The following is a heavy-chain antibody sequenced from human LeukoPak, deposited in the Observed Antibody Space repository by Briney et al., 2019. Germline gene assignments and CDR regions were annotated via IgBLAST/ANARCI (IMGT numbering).Heavy chain of an antibody. Sequence: ASVKVSCKASGGTFSSYAISWVRQAPGQGLEWMGGIIPIFGTANYAQKFQGRVTITADESTSTAYMELSSLRSEDTAVYYCARDTVEPEPPTGNYYYYSGMDVWGQGTTVTVSS. V-gene: IGHV1-69*13. CDR2: IIPIFGTA. D-gene: IGHD1-14*01. CDR3: ARDTVEPEPPTGNYYYYSGMDV. CDR1: GGTFSSYA. J-gene: IGHJ6*02.